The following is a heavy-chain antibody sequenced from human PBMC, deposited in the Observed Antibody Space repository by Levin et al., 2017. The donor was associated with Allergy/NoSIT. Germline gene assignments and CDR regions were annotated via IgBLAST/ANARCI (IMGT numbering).Heavy chain of an antibody. V-gene: IGHV3-21*01. J-gene: IGHJ6*02. Sequence: PGGSLRLSCAASGFTFSSYSMNWVRQAPGKGLEWVSSISSSSSYMYYADSVKGRFTISRGNAKNSLYLQMNSLRAEDTAVYYCARDLYSSSLVYHLYGMDGWGQGTTVTVSS. CDR2: ISSSSSYM. CDR1: GFTFSSYS. D-gene: IGHD6-6*01. CDR3: ARDLYSSSLVYHLYGMDG.